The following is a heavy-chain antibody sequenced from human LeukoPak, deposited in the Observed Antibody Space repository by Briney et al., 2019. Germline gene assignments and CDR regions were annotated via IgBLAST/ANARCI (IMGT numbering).Heavy chain of an antibody. CDR2: INPSGGST. CDR1: GYSFTSYY. V-gene: IGHV1-46*01. J-gene: IGHJ3*02. CDR3: ARQYSSSWYVVRAFDI. Sequence: GESLKISCKGSGYSFTSYYMHWVRQAPGQGLEWMGIINPSGGSTSYAQKFQGRVTMTRDMSTSTVYMELSSLRSEDTAVYYCARQYSSSWYVVRAFDIWGQGTMVTVSS. D-gene: IGHD6-13*01.